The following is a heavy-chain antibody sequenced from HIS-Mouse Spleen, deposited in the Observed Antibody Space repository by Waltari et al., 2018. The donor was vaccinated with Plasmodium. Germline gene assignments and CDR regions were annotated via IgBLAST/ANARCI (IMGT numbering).Heavy chain of an antibody. CDR1: GFPFSSYT. CDR2: IGTAGDT. J-gene: IGHJ4*02. Sequence: EVQLLESGGGLVQPGGSLRLSCAASGFPFSSYTMQWVRQATGKGLEWVSAIGTAGDTYYPGSVKGLFTISRENAKNSLYLQMNSLRAGDTAVYYCARGPTYSSSYYFDYWGQGTLVTVSS. CDR3: ARGPTYSSSYYFDY. D-gene: IGHD6-6*01. V-gene: IGHV3-13*01.